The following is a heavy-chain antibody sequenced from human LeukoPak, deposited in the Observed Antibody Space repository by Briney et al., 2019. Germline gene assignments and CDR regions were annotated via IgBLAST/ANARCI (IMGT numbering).Heavy chain of an antibody. Sequence: SETLSLTCTVSGGSISSYYWSWIRQPPGKGLEWIGYIYYSGSTNYNPSLKSRVTISLDTSKNQFSLRLSSVTAADTAVYYCAREEYSSSWLDYWGQGTLVTVSS. V-gene: IGHV4-59*12. J-gene: IGHJ4*02. CDR1: GGSISSYY. D-gene: IGHD6-13*01. CDR3: AREEYSSSWLDY. CDR2: IYYSGST.